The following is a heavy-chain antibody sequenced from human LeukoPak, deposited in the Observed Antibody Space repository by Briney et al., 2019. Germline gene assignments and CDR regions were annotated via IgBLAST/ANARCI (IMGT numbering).Heavy chain of an antibody. J-gene: IGHJ4*02. CDR1: GYSISSGYY. D-gene: IGHD6-6*01. V-gene: IGHV4-38-2*01. CDR3: ARGAATSNPPRRPFAY. CDR2: IYYSGST. Sequence: PSETLSLTCAVSGYSISSGYYWGWIRQPPGKGLEWIGSIYYSGSTYYNPSLKSRVTISVDTSKNQFSLKLSSVTAADTAVYYCARGAATSNPPRRPFAYGGRGTRVPVSA.